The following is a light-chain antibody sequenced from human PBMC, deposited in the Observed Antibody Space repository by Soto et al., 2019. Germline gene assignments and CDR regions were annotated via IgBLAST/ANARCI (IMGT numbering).Light chain of an antibody. CDR2: DAS. V-gene: IGKV1-13*02. Sequence: AIQLTQSPSSLSASVGDRVTITCRASQAINSALAWYQQRPGKAPDLLIFDASTLESGVPSRFSGRRSGTDFTLTIDSLQTEDFATYYCQQFYTFPITFGQGTRLEIK. CDR1: QAINSA. CDR3: QQFYTFPIT. J-gene: IGKJ5*01.